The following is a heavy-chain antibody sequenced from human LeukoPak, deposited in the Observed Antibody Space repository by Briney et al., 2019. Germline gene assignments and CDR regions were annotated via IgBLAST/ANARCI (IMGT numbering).Heavy chain of an antibody. Sequence: GGSLRLSCAASGFTVSSNYMSWVRQAPGKGLEWVSVTYSGGSTFYADSVKGRFTISRDNSKNTLYLQMKSLRAEDTAVYYCARGRYCSGGSCTYYYYYGMDVWGQGTTVTVSS. J-gene: IGHJ6*02. CDR1: GFTVSSNY. CDR3: ARGRYCSGGSCTYYYYYGMDV. D-gene: IGHD2-15*01. CDR2: TYSGGST. V-gene: IGHV3-53*01.